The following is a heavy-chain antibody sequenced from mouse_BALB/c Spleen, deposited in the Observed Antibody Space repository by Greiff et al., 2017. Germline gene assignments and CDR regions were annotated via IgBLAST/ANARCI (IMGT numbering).Heavy chain of an antibody. J-gene: IGHJ1*01. CDR3: ARYTYYGSRYWYFDV. CDR2: ISYSGST. V-gene: IGHV3-8*02. CDR1: GDSITSGY. D-gene: IGHD1-1*01. Sequence: EVQVVESGPSLVKPSQTLSLTCSVTGDSITSGYWNWIRKFPGNKLEYMGYISYSGSTYYNPSLKSRISITRDTSKNQYYLQLNSVTTEDTATYYCARYTYYGSRYWYFDVWGAGTTVTVSS.